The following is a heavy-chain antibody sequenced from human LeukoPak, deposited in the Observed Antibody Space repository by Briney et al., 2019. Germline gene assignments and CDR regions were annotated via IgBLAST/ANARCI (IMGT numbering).Heavy chain of an antibody. CDR2: IYYSGST. CDR3: AKCWNSDFWSGPNWVDA. Sequence: SETLSLTCTVSGCSFSSYYWSWIRQPPGKGLEWIGYIYYSGSTNYNPSLKSRVTISVDTSKNQFSLKLSSVTAVYSGAYCCAKCWNSDFWSGPNWVDARGHRTLVTVSS. J-gene: IGHJ5*01. CDR1: GCSFSSYY. V-gene: IGHV4-59*01. D-gene: IGHD3-3*01.